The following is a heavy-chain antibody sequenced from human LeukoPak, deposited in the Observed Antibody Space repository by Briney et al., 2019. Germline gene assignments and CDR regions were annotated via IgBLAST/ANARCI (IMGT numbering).Heavy chain of an antibody. CDR2: IDPSDSYT. V-gene: IGHV5-10-1*01. D-gene: IGHD3-10*01. J-gene: IGHJ5*02. CDR3: ARSVGGLGSWEPKWFDP. CDR1: GSRFTSYW. Sequence: GESLKISCKGSGSRFTSYWITWVRQMPGKGLEWMGRIDPSDSYTNYSPSFQGRVTISADKSISTAYLQWNSLKASDTAMYYCARSVGGLGSWEPKWFDPWGQGTLVTVSS.